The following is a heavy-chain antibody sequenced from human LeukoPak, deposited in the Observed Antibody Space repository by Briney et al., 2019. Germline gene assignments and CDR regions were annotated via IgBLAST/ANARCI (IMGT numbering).Heavy chain of an antibody. Sequence: SQTLSLTCAISGDSVSSNSAAWNWIRQSPSRGLESLGRTYYRSKWYNDYAVSVKSRITINPDTSKNQFSLQLNSVTHEDTAVYYCARDLLRGPSYYYYYMHVWGKGTTVTVSS. CDR2: TYYRSKWYN. CDR1: GDSVSSNSAA. J-gene: IGHJ6*03. CDR3: ARDLLRGPSYYYYYMHV. D-gene: IGHD3-10*01. V-gene: IGHV6-1*01.